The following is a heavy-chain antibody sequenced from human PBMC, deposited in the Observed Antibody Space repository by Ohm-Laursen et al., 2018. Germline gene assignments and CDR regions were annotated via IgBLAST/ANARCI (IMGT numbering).Heavy chain of an antibody. CDR3: ARGIDSSGQSDY. D-gene: IGHD3-22*01. J-gene: IGHJ4*02. CDR2: INHSGST. CDR1: GGSFSGFY. Sequence: TLSLTCAVYGGSFSGFYWSWIRQPPGKGLEWIGEINHSGSTNYNPSLKSRVTISIDTSKNQFSLKLSSVTAADTAVYYCARGIDSSGQSDYWGQGTLVTVSS. V-gene: IGHV4-34*01.